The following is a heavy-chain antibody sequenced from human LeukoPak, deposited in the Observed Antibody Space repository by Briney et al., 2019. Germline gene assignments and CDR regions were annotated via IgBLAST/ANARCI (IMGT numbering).Heavy chain of an antibody. D-gene: IGHD3-22*01. CDR3: ARDQGDGYYDSSGSFDH. CDR1: GESFNRYY. J-gene: IGHJ4*02. CDR2: IYTSGST. Sequence: SETLSLTCAVYGESFNRYYWSWIRQPPGKGLEWIGRIYTSGSTNYNPSLKSRVTISVDTSKNQFSLKLNSVTAADTAVYYCARDQGDGYYDSSGSFDHWGQGTLVTVSS. V-gene: IGHV4-59*10.